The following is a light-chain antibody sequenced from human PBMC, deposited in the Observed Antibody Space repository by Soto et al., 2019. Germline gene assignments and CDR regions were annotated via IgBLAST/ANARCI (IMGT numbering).Light chain of an antibody. CDR1: SSDVGGYNY. V-gene: IGLV2-14*01. J-gene: IGLJ3*02. CDR3: ATWDDGLNGPV. Sequence: QSALTQPASVSGSPGQSITISCTGTSSDVGGYNYVSWYQQHPGKAPKLMIYEVTNRPSGVSNRFSGSKSGNTASLTISGLQAEDEADYYCATWDDGLNGPVFGGGTRLTVL. CDR2: EVT.